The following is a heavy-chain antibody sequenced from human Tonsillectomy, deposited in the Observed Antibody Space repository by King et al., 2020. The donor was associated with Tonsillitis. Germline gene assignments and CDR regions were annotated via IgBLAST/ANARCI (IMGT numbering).Heavy chain of an antibody. V-gene: IGHV3-21*01. D-gene: IGHD4-17*01. CDR2: ISSSSTYV. J-gene: IGHJ4*02. Sequence: VQLVESGGGLVKPGGSLRLSCAASGFSFSNYNMNWVRQAPGKGLEWISSISSSSTYVYYADSVKGRFTISRDDAKNSLYLQLNSLRAEDTAVYYCARDHYGDYGRIDYWGQGTLVAVSS. CDR3: ARDHYGDYGRIDY. CDR1: GFSFSNYN.